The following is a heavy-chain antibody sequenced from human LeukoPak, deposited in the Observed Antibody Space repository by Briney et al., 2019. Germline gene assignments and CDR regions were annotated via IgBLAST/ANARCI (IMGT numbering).Heavy chain of an antibody. D-gene: IGHD3-22*01. CDR3: AKAPSYYYDSSGYYYFDY. CDR1: GFTFSSYA. CDR2: ISGSGGST. Sequence: GGSLRLSCAASGFTFSSYAMSWVRQAPGKGLEWVSAISGSGGSTYYADSVKGRFTISRDNSKNTLYLQMNSLRAEDTAVYYCAKAPSYYYDSSGYYYFDYWGQGTLVTVSS. J-gene: IGHJ4*02. V-gene: IGHV3-23*01.